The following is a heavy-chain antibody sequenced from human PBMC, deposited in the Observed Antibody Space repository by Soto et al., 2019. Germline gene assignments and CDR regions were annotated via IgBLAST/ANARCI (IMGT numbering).Heavy chain of an antibody. CDR2: IRSKAYGGTT. Sequence: PGGSLRLSCTASGFTFGDYAMSWVRQAPGKGLGWVGFIRSKAYGGTTEYAASVKGRFTISRDDSKSIAYLQMNSLKTEDTAVYYCTRGLDGSYYYYGMDVWGQGTTVTVSS. J-gene: IGHJ6*02. D-gene: IGHD1-26*01. CDR1: GFTFGDYA. V-gene: IGHV3-49*04. CDR3: TRGLDGSYYYYGMDV.